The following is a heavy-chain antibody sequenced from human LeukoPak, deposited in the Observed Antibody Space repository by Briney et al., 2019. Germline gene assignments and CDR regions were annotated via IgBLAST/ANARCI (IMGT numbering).Heavy chain of an antibody. Sequence: ASVKVSCKASGYTFTDHGISWVRQAPGQGLEWMGWISVYNGNTKYGQNLQGRVTMTRDTSTNTVYMELRSLRSDDTAVYYCVRDIYPQYYFDYWGQGTLVTVSS. CDR1: GYTFTDHG. V-gene: IGHV1-18*01. D-gene: IGHD2-2*02. CDR3: VRDIYPQYYFDY. CDR2: ISVYNGNT. J-gene: IGHJ4*02.